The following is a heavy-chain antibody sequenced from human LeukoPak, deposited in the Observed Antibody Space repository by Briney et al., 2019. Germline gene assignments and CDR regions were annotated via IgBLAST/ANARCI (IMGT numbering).Heavy chain of an antibody. Sequence: GASVKVSCKASGYTFTGYYMHWVRQAPGQGLEWMRWINPNSGGTNYAQKFQGRVTMTRDTSISTAYMELSRLRSDDTAVYYCARGDIVVVPAAIREPNWFDPWGQGTLVTVSS. D-gene: IGHD2-2*01. CDR3: ARGDIVVVPAAIREPNWFDP. V-gene: IGHV1-2*02. CDR2: INPNSGGT. J-gene: IGHJ5*02. CDR1: GYTFTGYY.